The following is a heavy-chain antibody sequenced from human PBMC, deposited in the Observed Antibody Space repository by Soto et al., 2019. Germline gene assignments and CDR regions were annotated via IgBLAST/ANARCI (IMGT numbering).Heavy chain of an antibody. D-gene: IGHD6-13*01. V-gene: IGHV3-23*01. CDR3: AKDLSSSPDY. J-gene: IGHJ4*02. CDR1: GFTFSNYG. Sequence: GGSLRLSCAASGFTFSNYGMNWVRQAPGKGLEWVSAISGSGGSTYYADSVKGRFTISRDNSKNTLYLQMNNLRAEDTVVYYCAKDLSSSPDYWGQGTLVTVSS. CDR2: ISGSGGST.